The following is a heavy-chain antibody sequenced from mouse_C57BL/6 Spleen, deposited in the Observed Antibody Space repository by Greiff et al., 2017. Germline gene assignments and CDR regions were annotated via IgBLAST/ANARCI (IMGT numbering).Heavy chain of an antibody. CDR2: INPSSGYT. D-gene: IGHD2-4*01. Sequence: VQLVESGAELAKPGASVKLSCKASGYTFTSYWMHWVKQRPGQGLEWIGYINPSSGYTKYNQKFKDKATLTADKSSSTAYMQLNSLTYEDSAVYYCAREDYDVPFAYWGQGTLVTVSA. CDR3: AREDYDVPFAY. CDR1: GYTFTSYW. J-gene: IGHJ3*01. V-gene: IGHV1-7*01.